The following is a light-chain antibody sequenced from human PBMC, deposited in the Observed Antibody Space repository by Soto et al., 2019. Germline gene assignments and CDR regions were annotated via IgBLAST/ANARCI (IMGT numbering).Light chain of an antibody. J-gene: IGKJ4*01. Sequence: EIVMTQSPATLSVSPGERATLSCRASQSVSSNLAWYQQKPGQAPRLLIYGASTRATGIPARFSGSGSGTEVNLTISSLQSEDFAVYYCQQYNNWPPPLTFGGGTKVEIK. CDR1: QSVSSN. CDR3: QQYNNWPPPLT. V-gene: IGKV3-15*01. CDR2: GAS.